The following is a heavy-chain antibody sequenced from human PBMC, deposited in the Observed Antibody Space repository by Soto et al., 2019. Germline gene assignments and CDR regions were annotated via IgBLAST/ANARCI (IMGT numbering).Heavy chain of an antibody. Sequence: VESLKISCKGSGYSFTSYWISWGRQMPGKGLEWMGRIDPSDSYTNYSPSFQGHVTISADKSISTAYLQWSSLKASDTAMYYCARNPTTTPIAVDFWGQGTMVTVSS. CDR2: IDPSDSYT. J-gene: IGHJ4*02. D-gene: IGHD1-1*01. CDR1: GYSFTSYW. CDR3: ARNPTTTPIAVDF. V-gene: IGHV5-10-1*01.